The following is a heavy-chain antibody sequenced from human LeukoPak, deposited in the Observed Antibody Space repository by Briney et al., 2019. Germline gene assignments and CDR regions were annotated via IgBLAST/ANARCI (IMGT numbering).Heavy chain of an antibody. J-gene: IGHJ4*02. D-gene: IGHD6-19*01. CDR2: IIPIFGTA. CDR3: ASESTVAGNFDY. Sequence: SVKGSCKASGGTFSSYAISWVRQAPGQGLEWMGGIIPIFGTANYAQKFQGRVTITTDESTSTAYMELSSLRSEDTAVYYCASESTVAGNFDYWGQGTLVTVSS. V-gene: IGHV1-69*05. CDR1: GGTFSSYA.